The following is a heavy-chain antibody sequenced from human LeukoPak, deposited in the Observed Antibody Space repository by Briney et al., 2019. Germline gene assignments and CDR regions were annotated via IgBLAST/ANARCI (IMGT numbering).Heavy chain of an antibody. CDR1: GFTFSSYE. J-gene: IGHJ5*01. Sequence: GGSLRLSCAASGFTFSSYEMNWVRQAPGKGLEWVSGINHDGTGTYYADSVKGRFTISRDNAKNTLYLQMNSLSADDTAVYYCASVLDSWGQGFLVTVSS. CDR2: INHDGTGT. CDR3: ASVLDS. V-gene: IGHV3-74*01.